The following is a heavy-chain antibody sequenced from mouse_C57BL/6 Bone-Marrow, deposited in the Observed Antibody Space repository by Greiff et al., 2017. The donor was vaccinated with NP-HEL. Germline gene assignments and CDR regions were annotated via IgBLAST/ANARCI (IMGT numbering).Heavy chain of an antibody. D-gene: IGHD1-1*01. V-gene: IGHV5-9-1*02. Sequence: EVKLMESGEGLVKPGGSLKLSCAASGFTFSSYAMSWVRQTPEKRLEWVAYISSGGDYTYYADTVKGRFTISRDNARNTLYLQMSSLKSEDTAMYCCTSIRYGWYFDVWGTGTTVTVSS. J-gene: IGHJ1*03. CDR1: GFTFSSYA. CDR2: ISSGGDYT. CDR3: TSIRYGWYFDV.